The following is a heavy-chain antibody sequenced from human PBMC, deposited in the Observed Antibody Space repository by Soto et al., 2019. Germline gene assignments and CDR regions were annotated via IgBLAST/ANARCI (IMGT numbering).Heavy chain of an antibody. CDR2: IVPMFGAA. CDR1: GGTFRSYA. CDR3: ARAVVVTAIRYQFYGMDA. D-gene: IGHD2-21*02. Sequence: QVQLVQSGAEVKKPGSSVKVSCKASGGTFRSYAMSWVRQAPGQGLEWMGGIVPMFGAANYAQKFQGRVTITADESTSTAYMDLSSLRSEDTAVYFCARAVVVTAIRYQFYGMDAWGQGTTVTVSS. V-gene: IGHV1-69*12. J-gene: IGHJ6*02.